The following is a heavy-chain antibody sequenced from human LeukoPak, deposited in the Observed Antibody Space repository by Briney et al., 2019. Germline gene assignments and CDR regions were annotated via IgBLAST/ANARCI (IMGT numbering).Heavy chain of an antibody. V-gene: IGHV4-39*01. Sequence: SETLSLTCTVSGGSISSSSYYWGWIRRPPGKGLEWIGSIYYSGSTYYNPSLKSRVTISVDTSKNQFSLKLSSVTAADTAVYYCARHTRYCSSTSCYPRFDYWGRGTLVTVSS. CDR2: IYYSGST. CDR1: GGSISSSSYY. J-gene: IGHJ4*02. CDR3: ARHTRYCSSTSCYPRFDY. D-gene: IGHD2-2*01.